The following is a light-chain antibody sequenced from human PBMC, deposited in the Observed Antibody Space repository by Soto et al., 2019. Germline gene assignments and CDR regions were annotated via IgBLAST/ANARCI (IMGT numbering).Light chain of an antibody. CDR1: SSDVGHSNF. J-gene: IGLJ1*01. CDR3: NAQADNGKHV. Sequence: QSALTQPPSASGSPGQSVTISCTGSSSDVGHSNFVSWYQQHPGKGPKLIIYEVSKRPSGVPDRFSGSKSGNTASLSVSGLQDEDEADYFCNAQADNGKHVFGLGTKVTVL. V-gene: IGLV2-8*01. CDR2: EVS.